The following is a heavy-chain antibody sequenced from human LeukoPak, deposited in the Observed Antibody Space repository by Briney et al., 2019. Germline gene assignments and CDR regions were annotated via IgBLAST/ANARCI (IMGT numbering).Heavy chain of an antibody. CDR3: AKRGEVVSKYFDS. CDR2: ISAGGGGT. D-gene: IGHD3-10*01. Sequence: PGGSLRLSCAASGFTFSSFGMSWVRQAPGGGLEWGSVISAGGGGTYYADSVKGRFTISRDNSKNLLYLQMNSLRAEDTAVYYCAKRGEVVSKYFDSWGQGTLVTVSS. CDR1: GFTFSSFG. V-gene: IGHV3-23*01. J-gene: IGHJ4*02.